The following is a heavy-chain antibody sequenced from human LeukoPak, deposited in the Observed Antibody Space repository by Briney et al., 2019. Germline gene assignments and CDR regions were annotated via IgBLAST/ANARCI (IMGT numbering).Heavy chain of an antibody. CDR2: INLSGGST. V-gene: IGHV1-46*01. CDR1: VYTFTTYY. CDR3: AREGSGWSSYLRWFDP. J-gene: IGHJ5*02. D-gene: IGHD6-19*01. Sequence: ASVKASCTASVYTFTTYYMHWVRQPHGQGLAWLGIINLSGGSTSYAQKSQGRVTMTRDTSTSTVYMELSSLRSEATAVYYCAREGSGWSSYLRWFDPWGQGTLVTVSS.